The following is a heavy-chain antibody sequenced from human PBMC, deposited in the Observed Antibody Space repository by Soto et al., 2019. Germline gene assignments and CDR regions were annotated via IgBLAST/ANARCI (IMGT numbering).Heavy chain of an antibody. Sequence: GGSLRLSCAASGFTFSNYAMTWVRQAPGKGLEWVSGISGSGGSTYYADSVKGRLTISRDNTKNTLYLQMNSLRAEDTAVYYCAGTRGPARYGMDVWGQGTTVTVSS. V-gene: IGHV3-23*01. CDR2: ISGSGGST. CDR3: AGTRGPARYGMDV. D-gene: IGHD6-6*01. J-gene: IGHJ6*02. CDR1: GFTFSNYA.